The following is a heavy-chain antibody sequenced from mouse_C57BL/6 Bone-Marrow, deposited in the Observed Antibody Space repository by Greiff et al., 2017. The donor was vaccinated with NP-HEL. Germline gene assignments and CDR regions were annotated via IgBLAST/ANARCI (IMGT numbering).Heavy chain of an antibody. J-gene: IGHJ2*01. CDR1: GYTFTSYW. CDR2: IHPNSGST. CDR3: ARSATVVARDFDY. V-gene: IGHV1-64*01. Sequence: QVQLQQSGAELVKPGASVKLSCKASGYTFTSYWMHWVKQRPGQGLEWIGRIHPNSGSTNYNEKFKSKATLTVDKSSSTAYMQLSSLTSEDSAVYYCARSATVVARDFDYWGQGTTLTVSS. D-gene: IGHD1-1*01.